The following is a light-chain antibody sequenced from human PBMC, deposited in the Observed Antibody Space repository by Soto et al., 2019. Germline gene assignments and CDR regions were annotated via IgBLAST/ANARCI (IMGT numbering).Light chain of an antibody. V-gene: IGKV3-20*01. CDR2: AAS. Sequence: DIVLTQSPGTLSLSPGEGATLSCRASQSVSSSYLAWYQQKPGQAPRLLILAASSRATGIPDRFSGSGSGTDFTLTISRLEPADFAVYYCQQYGSSPYTFGQGTKLEIK. J-gene: IGKJ2*01. CDR1: QSVSSSY. CDR3: QQYGSSPYT.